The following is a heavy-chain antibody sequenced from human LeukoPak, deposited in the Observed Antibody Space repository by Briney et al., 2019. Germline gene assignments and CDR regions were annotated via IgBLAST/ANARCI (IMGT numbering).Heavy chain of an antibody. J-gene: IGHJ4*02. V-gene: IGHV3-23*01. D-gene: IGHD6-13*01. Sequence: GGSLRLSCAASRFTFSNYAMSWVRQAPGKGLEWVSAISGSGGITYYADSVKGRFTISRDNSKNPLYLRMNSLRAEDTAVYYCAKEGYSSSWNADFDYWGQGTLVIVSS. CDR1: RFTFSNYA. CDR3: AKEGYSSSWNADFDY. CDR2: ISGSGGIT.